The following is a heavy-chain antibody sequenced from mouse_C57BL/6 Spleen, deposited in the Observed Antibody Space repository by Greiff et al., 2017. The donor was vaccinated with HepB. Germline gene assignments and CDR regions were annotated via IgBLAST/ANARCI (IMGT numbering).Heavy chain of an antibody. CDR2: ISNGGGST. V-gene: IGHV5-12*01. Sequence: EVMLVESGGGLVQPGGSLKLSCAASGFTFSDYYMYWVRQTPEKRLEWVAYISNGGGSTYYPDTVKGRFTISRDNAKNTLYLQMSRLKSEDKAMYYCARRGNDYYAMDYWGQGTSVTVSS. J-gene: IGHJ4*01. CDR3: ARRGNDYYAMDY. CDR1: GFTFSDYY.